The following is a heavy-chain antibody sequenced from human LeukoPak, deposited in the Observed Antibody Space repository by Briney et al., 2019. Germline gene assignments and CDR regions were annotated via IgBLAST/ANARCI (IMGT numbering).Heavy chain of an antibody. V-gene: IGHV3-53*01. D-gene: IGHD6-19*01. Sequence: PGGSLRLSCAASGFTVSSNYMSWVRQAPGKGLEWVSVIYSGGSTYYADSVKGRFTISRDNSKNTLYLQMNSLRVEDTAVYYCAREGGGGSGWDLDYWGQGTLVTVSS. J-gene: IGHJ4*02. CDR1: GFTVSSNY. CDR2: IYSGGST. CDR3: AREGGGGSGWDLDY.